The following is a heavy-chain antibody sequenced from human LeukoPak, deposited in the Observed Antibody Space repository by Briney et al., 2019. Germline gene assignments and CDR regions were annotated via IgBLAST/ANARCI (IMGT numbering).Heavy chain of an antibody. Sequence: SVKVSCKASGGTFSSYAISWVRQAPGQWLEWMGGIIPIVGTANYAQKFQGRLTITTDKSTSTAYMELSSLRSEDTGVYSCGRDLYRPSYYGSGRYSIPWGQGTLVTVSS. CDR3: GRDLYRPSYYGSGRYSIP. CDR2: IIPIVGTA. CDR1: GGTFSSYA. D-gene: IGHD3-10*01. V-gene: IGHV1-69*05. J-gene: IGHJ5*02.